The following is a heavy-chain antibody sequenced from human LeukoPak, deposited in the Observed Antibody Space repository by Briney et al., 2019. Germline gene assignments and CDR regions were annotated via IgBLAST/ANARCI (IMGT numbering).Heavy chain of an antibody. D-gene: IGHD6-19*01. CDR1: GFDFSAFG. J-gene: IGHJ4*02. Sequence: PGGSLRLSCAASGFDFSAFGMNWVRQAPGKGLEWVAVISYADSVKGRFTISRDNSKNTVYLQMNSLRAEDTAVYYCAKDYSSGWNDYWGQGTLVTVSS. CDR2: IS. CDR3: AKDYSSGWNDY. V-gene: IGHV3-30*18.